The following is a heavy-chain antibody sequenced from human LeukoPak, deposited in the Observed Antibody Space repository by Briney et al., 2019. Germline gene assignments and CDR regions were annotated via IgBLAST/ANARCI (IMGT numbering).Heavy chain of an antibody. CDR2: ISGSGGST. V-gene: IGHV3-23*01. Sequence: GGSLRLSCAASGFTFSNYAMNWVRQAPGKGLEWVSAISGSGGSTYYADSVKGRFTISRDNSKNTLYLQMNSLRAEDTAVYYCAKDQAVAGTGMDVWGQGTTVTVSS. CDR3: AKDQAVAGTGMDV. CDR1: GFTFSNYA. D-gene: IGHD6-19*01. J-gene: IGHJ6*02.